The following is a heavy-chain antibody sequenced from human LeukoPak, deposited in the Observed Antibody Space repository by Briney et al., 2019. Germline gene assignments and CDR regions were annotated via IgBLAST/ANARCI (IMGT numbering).Heavy chain of an antibody. J-gene: IGHJ4*02. CDR3: ARDLRRTTFDY. V-gene: IGHV3-33*01. D-gene: IGHD4-11*01. CDR1: GFAFNNYG. CDR2: MWSEDNSQ. Sequence: PGGSLRLSCAASGFAFNNYGMHWVRQAPGKGLEWVGVMWSEDNSQHYADSVKGRFTISKDSSKNTLYLQMNSLRAEDTAVYYCARDLRRTTFDYWGQGTQVTVSS.